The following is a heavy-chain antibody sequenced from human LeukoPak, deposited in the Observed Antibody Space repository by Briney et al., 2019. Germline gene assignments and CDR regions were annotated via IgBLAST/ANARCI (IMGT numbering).Heavy chain of an antibody. CDR2: IYHSGST. CDR1: GGSISSGGYS. V-gene: IGHV4-30-2*01. Sequence: PSQTLPLTCAVSGGSISSGGYSWSWIRQPPGKGLEWIGYIYHSGSTYYNPSLKSRVTISVDRSKNQFSLKLSSVTAADTAVYYCAGATSHDYGMDVWGQGTTVTVSS. CDR3: AGATSHDYGMDV. D-gene: IGHD2-2*01. J-gene: IGHJ6*02.